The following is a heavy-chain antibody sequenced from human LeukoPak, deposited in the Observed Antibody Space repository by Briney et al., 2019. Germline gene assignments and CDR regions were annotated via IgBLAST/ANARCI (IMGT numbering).Heavy chain of an antibody. CDR1: GYSISSGYY. CDR3: ARGYFSSWYINWSAP. D-gene: IGHD6-13*01. CDR2: IYHSRST. V-gene: IGHV4-38-2*02. J-gene: IGHJ5*02. Sequence: PSETLSLTCTVSGYSISSGYYWGWIRQPPGKGLEWIGTIYHSRSTYYNPSLKSRVTISVDTSKNQFSLKLSSVTAADTAVYYCARGYFSSWYINWSAPWGQGTLVTVSS.